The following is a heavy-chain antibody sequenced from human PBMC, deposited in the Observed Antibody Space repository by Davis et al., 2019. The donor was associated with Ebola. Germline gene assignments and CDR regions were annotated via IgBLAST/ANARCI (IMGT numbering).Heavy chain of an antibody. CDR3: GGDFP. CDR1: GASISSYY. Sequence: SETLSLTCSVSGASISSYYWSWIRQPPGKGLEWIGYIYYSGSTYYNPSLKSRVTISVDTSKNQFSLKLSSVTAADTAVYYCGGDFPWGQGTLVTVSS. CDR2: IYYSGST. J-gene: IGHJ5*02. D-gene: IGHD4-17*01. V-gene: IGHV4-59*04.